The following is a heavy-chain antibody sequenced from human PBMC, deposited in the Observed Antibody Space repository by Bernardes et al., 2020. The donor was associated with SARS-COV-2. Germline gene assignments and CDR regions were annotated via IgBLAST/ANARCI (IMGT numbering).Heavy chain of an antibody. Sequence: SETLSLTCTVSGASISSGSYYWSWIRRPAGKGLEWIGRIYSSGNTNYSPSLKSRVTMSVDTSKNQFSLELSSVTAADTAVYYCARVGYYDNGARNGMDVWGQGTTVTVSS. CDR3: ARVGYYDNGARNGMDV. V-gene: IGHV4-61*02. D-gene: IGHD3-22*01. J-gene: IGHJ6*02. CDR1: GASISSGSYY. CDR2: IYSSGNT.